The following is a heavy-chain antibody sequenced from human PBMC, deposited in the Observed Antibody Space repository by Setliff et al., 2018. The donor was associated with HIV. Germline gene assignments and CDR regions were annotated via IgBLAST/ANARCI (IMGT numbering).Heavy chain of an antibody. Sequence: SETLSLTCTVSDGSFSSDYWTWIRQTPGKGLEWIGYIYYSGSTKYNPSLTSRVTISVDTSKNQFSLKVNSVTAADTAIYYCARGRQFTFWSAYMHMDVWGKGTSVTVSS. D-gene: IGHD3-3*01. CDR3: ARGRQFTFWSAYMHMDV. CDR1: DGSFSSDY. CDR2: IYYSGST. V-gene: IGHV4-59*12. J-gene: IGHJ6*03.